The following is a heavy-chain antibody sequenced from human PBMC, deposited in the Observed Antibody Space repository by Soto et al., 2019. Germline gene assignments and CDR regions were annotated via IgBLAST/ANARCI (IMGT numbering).Heavy chain of an antibody. J-gene: IGHJ3*02. D-gene: IGHD3-22*01. CDR2: LYNTGST. CDR1: GASISRYY. CDR3: ARTYDGSGPNSGGYGFDI. V-gene: IGHV4-59*01. Sequence: SETLSLTCTVSGASISRYYWSWIRQSPGKGLEWIGYLYNTGSTIYNPSLKSRVTISVDTSKNQFSLKMNSVTAADTAVYYCARTYDGSGPNSGGYGFDIWGQGTMVTVSS.